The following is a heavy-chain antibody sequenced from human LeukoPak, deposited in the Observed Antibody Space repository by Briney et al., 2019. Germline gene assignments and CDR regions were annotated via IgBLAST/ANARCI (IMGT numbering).Heavy chain of an antibody. D-gene: IGHD4-17*01. Sequence: GGSLRLSCAASGFTFSSYWMHWVRQAPGKGLVWVSRINSDGSSTNYADSVKGRFTISRDNAKNTLYLQMNSLRAEDTAVYYCARDLDGDHVVSWLDPWGQGTLVTVSS. V-gene: IGHV3-74*01. CDR1: GFTFSSYW. CDR3: ARDLDGDHVVSWLDP. CDR2: INSDGSST. J-gene: IGHJ5*02.